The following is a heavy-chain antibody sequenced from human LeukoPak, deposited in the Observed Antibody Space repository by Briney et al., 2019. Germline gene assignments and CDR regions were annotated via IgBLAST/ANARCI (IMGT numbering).Heavy chain of an antibody. D-gene: IGHD6-19*01. CDR2: ISGSGGST. CDR3: AKDFNPIAVAGLFDY. Sequence: PGGSLRPSCAASGFTFSSYAMSWVRQAPGKGLEWVSAISGSGGSTYYADSVKGRFTISRDNSKNTLYLQMNSLRAEDTAVYYCAKDFNPIAVAGLFDYWGQGTLVTVSS. CDR1: GFTFSSYA. V-gene: IGHV3-23*01. J-gene: IGHJ4*02.